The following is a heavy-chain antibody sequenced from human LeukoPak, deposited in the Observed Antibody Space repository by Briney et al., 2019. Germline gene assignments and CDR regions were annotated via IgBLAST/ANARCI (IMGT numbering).Heavy chain of an antibody. CDR3: ASSTSGWHDY. D-gene: IGHD6-19*01. Sequence: HSETLSLTCTVSGGSISSYYWSWIRQPPGKGLEWIGYIYYSGSTKYNPSLKSRVTMSVDMSKNQFSLKLSSVTAADTAVYYCASSTSGWHDYWGQGTLVTVSS. CDR2: IYYSGST. V-gene: IGHV4-59*01. J-gene: IGHJ4*02. CDR1: GGSISSYY.